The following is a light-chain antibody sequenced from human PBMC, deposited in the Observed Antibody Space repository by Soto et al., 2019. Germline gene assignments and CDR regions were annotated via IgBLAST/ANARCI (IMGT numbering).Light chain of an antibody. Sequence: QSVLTQPRSVSGSPGQSVTISCTGTSSDVGGYNYVSWYQQHPGKAPKLMISNVSKRPSGVPDRFSGSKSGNTASLTISGLQAEDEADYYCCSYAGGYTLVFGGGTKVTVL. CDR3: CSYAGGYTLV. V-gene: IGLV2-11*01. J-gene: IGLJ3*02. CDR2: NVS. CDR1: SSDVGGYNY.